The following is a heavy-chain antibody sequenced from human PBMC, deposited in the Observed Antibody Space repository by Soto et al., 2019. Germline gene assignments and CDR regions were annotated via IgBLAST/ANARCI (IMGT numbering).Heavy chain of an antibody. D-gene: IGHD3-9*01. V-gene: IGHV1-2*02. CDR3: ARPPGYISDWYYFDL. J-gene: IGHJ4*02. Sequence: ASVKVSCKASGYTFIDYYMHWVRQAPGQGFEWMGRISPRSGGTNYAQKFQCRVTMTWDTSLNTAYMELSSLISEDTAVYYCARPPGYISDWYYFDLWGQGTLVTVSS. CDR2: ISPRSGGT. CDR1: GYTFIDYY.